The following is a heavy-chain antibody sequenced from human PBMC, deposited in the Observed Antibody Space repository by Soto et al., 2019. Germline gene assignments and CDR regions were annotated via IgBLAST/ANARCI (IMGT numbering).Heavy chain of an antibody. V-gene: IGHV1-69*12. CDR3: ARDDVDPAMPYGMDG. CDR2: IIPIFGTA. Sequence: QVQLVQSGAEVKKPGSSVKVSCKASGGTFSSYAISWVRQAPVQGLEWMGGIIPIFGTANYAKKFQGRVTITADESTRTAYMELSSLRSEDTAVYYCARDDVDPAMPYGMDGWGQGTTGTVSS. D-gene: IGHD5-18*01. CDR1: GGTFSSYA. J-gene: IGHJ6*01.